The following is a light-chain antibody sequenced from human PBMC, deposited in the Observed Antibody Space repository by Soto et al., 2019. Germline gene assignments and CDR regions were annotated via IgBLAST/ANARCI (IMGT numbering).Light chain of an antibody. CDR2: VNS. CDR1: SSNIGAGYD. CDR3: QSYDSRRSVV. V-gene: IGLV1-40*01. Sequence: QSALTQPPSVSGAPGQRVTISCTGGSSNIGAGYDVHWYQQLPGTAPKLLIYVNSNRPSGVPDRFSASKSGTSAPLAITGLQAEDEDDYYHQSYDSRRSVVFGGGTKLTVL. J-gene: IGLJ2*01.